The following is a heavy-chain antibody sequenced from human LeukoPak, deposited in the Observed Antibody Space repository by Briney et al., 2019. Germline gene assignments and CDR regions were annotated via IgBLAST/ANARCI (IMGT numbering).Heavy chain of an antibody. Sequence: TGGSLRLSCAASGFTFSSYGMHWVRQAPGKGLEWVAGIWHVGGDKYYADSVKGRFTISRDNSKNTLYLQVNSLRAEDTAMYYCARDSSGFIDYWGQGTLVTVSS. V-gene: IGHV3-33*01. CDR1: GFTFSSYG. CDR2: IWHVGGDK. CDR3: ARDSSGFIDY. J-gene: IGHJ4*02. D-gene: IGHD3-22*01.